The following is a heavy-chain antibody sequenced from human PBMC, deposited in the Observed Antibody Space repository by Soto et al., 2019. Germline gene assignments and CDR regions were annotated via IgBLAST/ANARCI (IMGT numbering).Heavy chain of an antibody. D-gene: IGHD2-21*01. V-gene: IGHV3-23*01. CDR1: GFSFSSFA. CDR3: AKCAVLSTTSGGWCNWFDP. Sequence: EVQLLESGGTLVQPGGSLRLSCEVSGFSFSSFAMNWVRQAPGEGLEWVSGIRGTATSYADPVKGRFTISRDNSKNTVYLQINTLRGEDTAVYYCAKCAVLSTTSGGWCNWFDPWGQGTLVIVSS. CDR2: IRGTAT. J-gene: IGHJ5*02.